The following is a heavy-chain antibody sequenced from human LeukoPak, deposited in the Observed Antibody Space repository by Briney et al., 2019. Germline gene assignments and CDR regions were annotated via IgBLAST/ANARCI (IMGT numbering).Heavy chain of an antibody. D-gene: IGHD3-10*01. CDR3: ARVRGFASDAFDI. V-gene: IGHV3-21*01. J-gene: IGHJ3*02. CDR1: GFTFSSYS. CDR2: ISSSSSYI. Sequence: GSLRLSCAASGFTFSSYSMNWVRQAPGKGLEWVSSISSSSSYIYYADSVKGRFTISRDNAKNSLYLQVNSLRAEDTAVYYCARVRGFASDAFDIWGQGTMVTVSS.